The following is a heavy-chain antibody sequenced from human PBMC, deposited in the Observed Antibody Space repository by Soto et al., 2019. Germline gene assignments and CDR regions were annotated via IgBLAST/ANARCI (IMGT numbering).Heavy chain of an antibody. D-gene: IGHD5-12*01. CDR3: ARDYSGYDWDS. Sequence: ASVKGSCKASGYTFTSYGISWLRQAPGQGLEWMGWISAYNGNTNYAQKLQGRVTMTTDTSTSTAYMELRSLRSDDTAVYYCARDYSGYDWDSWGQGTLVTVSS. CDR1: GYTFTSYG. CDR2: ISAYNGNT. V-gene: IGHV1-18*01. J-gene: IGHJ4*02.